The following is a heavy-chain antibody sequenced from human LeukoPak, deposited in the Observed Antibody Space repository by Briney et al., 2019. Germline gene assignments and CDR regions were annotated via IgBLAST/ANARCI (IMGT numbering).Heavy chain of an antibody. Sequence: ASVKVSCKASGYSFTDHSMHWVRQAPGQGLEWMGWINPNSGGTNYAQKFQGRVTMTRDPSISTAYMELSRLRSDDTAVYYCARDFAGTTSRYNCYAMDVWGQGTTVTVSS. CDR1: GYSFTDHS. D-gene: IGHD1-7*01. V-gene: IGHV1-2*02. J-gene: IGHJ6*02. CDR3: ARDFAGTTSRYNCYAMDV. CDR2: INPNSGGT.